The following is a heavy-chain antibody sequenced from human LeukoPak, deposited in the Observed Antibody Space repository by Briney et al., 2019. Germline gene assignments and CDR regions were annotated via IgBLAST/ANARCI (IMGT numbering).Heavy chain of an antibody. J-gene: IGHJ4*02. Sequence: GGSLRLSCAASGFTFSNFWMSWVRQAPGKGLEWVATIRQDGSQKYYVDSVKGRFTISRDNAKNSLYLQMNSLRAEDTALYYCARELVGYGSGSYFKEPIDYWGQGTLVTVSS. CDR2: IRQDGSQK. D-gene: IGHD3-10*01. CDR3: ARELVGYGSGSYFKEPIDY. CDR1: GFTFSNFW. V-gene: IGHV3-7*03.